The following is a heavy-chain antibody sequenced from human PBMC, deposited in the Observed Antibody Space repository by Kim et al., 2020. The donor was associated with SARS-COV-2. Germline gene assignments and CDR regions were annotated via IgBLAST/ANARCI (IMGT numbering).Heavy chain of an antibody. Sequence: GGSLRLSCAASGFTFSSNYMSWVRQAPGKGLEWVSVIYSGGSTYYSASVKGRFTISRGNSKNTLYLQMNSLRAEDTAVYYCARLAVSSADFDIWGQGSMV. D-gene: IGHD2-15*01. CDR1: GFTFSSNY. V-gene: IGHV3-53*01. CDR2: IYSGGST. CDR3: ARLAVSSADFDI. J-gene: IGHJ3*02.